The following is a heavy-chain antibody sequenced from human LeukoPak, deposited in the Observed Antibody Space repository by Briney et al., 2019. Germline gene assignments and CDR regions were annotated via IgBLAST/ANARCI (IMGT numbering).Heavy chain of an antibody. Sequence: PSETLSLTCTVSGGSISSYYWSWIRPPPGKGLEWIGYIYYSGSTNYNPSLKSRVTISVDTSKNQFSLKLSSVTAADTAVYYCARARYDFSNGFDYWGQGTLVTVSS. J-gene: IGHJ4*02. CDR1: GGSISSYY. CDR3: ARARYDFSNGFDY. D-gene: IGHD3-3*01. CDR2: IYYSGST. V-gene: IGHV4-59*01.